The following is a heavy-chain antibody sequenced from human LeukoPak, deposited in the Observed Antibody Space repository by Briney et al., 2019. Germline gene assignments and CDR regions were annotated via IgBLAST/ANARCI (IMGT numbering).Heavy chain of an antibody. D-gene: IGHD2-2*01. V-gene: IGHV4-4*07. CDR1: GGSISSYY. J-gene: IGHJ2*01. CDR2: IYSSGST. Sequence: SETLSLTCTVSGGSISSYYWSWIRQAAGKGLEWIGRIYSSGSTNYNPSLKSRVTMSVDTSKNQFSLKLSSVDTAVYYCARGQYHLLYWYFDLWGRGTLVTVSS. CDR3: ARGQYHLLYWYFDL.